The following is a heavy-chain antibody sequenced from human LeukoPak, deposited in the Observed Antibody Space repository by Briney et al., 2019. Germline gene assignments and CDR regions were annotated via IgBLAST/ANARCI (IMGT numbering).Heavy chain of an antibody. CDR2: ISAYNGNT. D-gene: IGHD6-19*01. CDR3: ARVGAVAGFDY. J-gene: IGHJ4*02. V-gene: IGHV1-18*01. Sequence: ASVKVSSTASGYTFISYGISWVRQAPGQGLEWMGWISAYNGNTNYAQKLQGRVTMTTDTSTSIAYMELRSLRSDDTAVYYCARVGAVAGFDYWGQGTLVTVSS. CDR1: GYTFISYG.